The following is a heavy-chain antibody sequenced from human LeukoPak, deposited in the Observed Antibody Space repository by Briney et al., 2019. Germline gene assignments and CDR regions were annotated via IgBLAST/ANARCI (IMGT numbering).Heavy chain of an antibody. D-gene: IGHD2-15*01. CDR1: GFTFSDYT. CDR2: ISSSGDTT. CDR3: AKGRGILSPDY. V-gene: IGHV3-23*01. Sequence: PGGSLRLSCAASGFTFSDYTMNWVRLAPGKGLEWVSAISSSGDTTYYADSVKGRFTISRDNSKNTLYLQMNFLRAEDTAVYYCAKGRGILSPDYWGQGTLVTVSS. J-gene: IGHJ4*02.